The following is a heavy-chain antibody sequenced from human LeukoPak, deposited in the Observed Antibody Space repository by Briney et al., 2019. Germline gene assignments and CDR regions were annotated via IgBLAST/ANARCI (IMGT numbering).Heavy chain of an antibody. CDR1: GFTFTSYA. J-gene: IGHJ4*02. Sequence: GGSLRLSCAASGFTFTSYAMNWVRQAPGKGLEWVSAISGSGASTYYADSVKGRFTISRDNSKNTLYLQMNSLRAEDTAVYYCAKERDSSGYYTDYWGQGTLVTVSS. CDR3: AKERDSSGYYTDY. D-gene: IGHD3-22*01. V-gene: IGHV3-23*01. CDR2: ISGSGAST.